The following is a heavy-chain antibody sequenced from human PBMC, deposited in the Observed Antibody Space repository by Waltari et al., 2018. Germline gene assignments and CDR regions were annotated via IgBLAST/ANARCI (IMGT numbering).Heavy chain of an antibody. CDR2: IYHSGST. Sequence: QVQLQESGPGLVKPSETLSLTCAVSGYSISSGYYWGWIRQPPGKGLEWIGSIYHSGSTYYNPSLKSRVTISVDTSKNQFSLKLSSVTAADTAVYYCARLGREEWLVPGLFDYWGQGTLVTVSS. CDR1: GYSISSGYY. J-gene: IGHJ4*02. CDR3: ARLGREEWLVPGLFDY. D-gene: IGHD6-19*01. V-gene: IGHV4-38-2*01.